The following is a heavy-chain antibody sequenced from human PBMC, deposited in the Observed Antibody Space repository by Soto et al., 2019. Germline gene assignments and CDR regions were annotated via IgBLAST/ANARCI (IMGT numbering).Heavy chain of an antibody. D-gene: IGHD3-22*01. J-gene: IGHJ3*02. CDR2: ISGSGGST. V-gene: IGHV3-23*01. CDR1: GFTFSSYA. CDR3: AKDGYSGYYYPGAFDI. Sequence: QPGGSLRLSCAASGFTFSSYAMSWVRQAPGKGLEWVSAISGSGGSTYYADSVKGRFTISRDNSKNTLYLQMNSLRAEDTAVYYCAKDGYSGYYYPGAFDIWGQGTMVTVSS.